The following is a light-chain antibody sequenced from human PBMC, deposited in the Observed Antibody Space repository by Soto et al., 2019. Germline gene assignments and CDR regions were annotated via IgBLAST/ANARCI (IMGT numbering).Light chain of an antibody. CDR2: GAS. V-gene: IGKV3-20*01. CDR1: QSVTSNY. J-gene: IGKJ1*01. CDR3: QQYDSALWT. Sequence: EIVLTQSPGTLSLSPGERATLSCRASQSVTSNYLAWYQQKPGQAPRLLIYGASTRATGIPDRFSGNGSGTDFTLTSMRLEPEDFAVYYCQQYDSALWTFGQGTKVEIK.